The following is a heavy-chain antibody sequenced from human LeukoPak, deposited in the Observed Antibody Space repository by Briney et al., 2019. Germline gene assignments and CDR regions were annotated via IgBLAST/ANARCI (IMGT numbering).Heavy chain of an antibody. D-gene: IGHD3-16*01. V-gene: IGHV4-34*01. CDR2: INHSGST. CDR3: ARRRGSTYGLRLYYFDY. CDR1: GESFSGYY. Sequence: PSESLSLTCAVYGESFSGYYWSWIRQPPGKGLEWIGEINHSGSTNYNPSPKSRVTISVDTSKNQFSLKLSSVTAADTAVYYCARRRGSTYGLRLYYFDYWGQGTLVTVSS. J-gene: IGHJ4*02.